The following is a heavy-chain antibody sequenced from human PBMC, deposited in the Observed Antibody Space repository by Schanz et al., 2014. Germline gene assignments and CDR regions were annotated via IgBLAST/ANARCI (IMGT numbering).Heavy chain of an antibody. V-gene: IGHV4-34*01. D-gene: IGHD1-7*01. CDR2: VNHGGYT. Sequence: QVQLQQWGAGLLKPSETLSLTCAFSGGSFSGYWWTWVRQSPGKGLEWIGEVNHGGYTNYNPSLKSRVTVPGDMSKKQFSLRLSSVTAADTAAYYCATWSGTRLFHNWGQGTLVTVSS. J-gene: IGHJ4*02. CDR3: ATWSGTRLFHN. CDR1: GGSFSGYW.